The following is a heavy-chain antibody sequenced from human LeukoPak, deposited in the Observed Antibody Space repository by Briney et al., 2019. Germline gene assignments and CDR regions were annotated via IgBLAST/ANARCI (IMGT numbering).Heavy chain of an antibody. J-gene: IGHJ4*02. D-gene: IGHD7-27*01. CDR1: GGSISSSSYY. Sequence: NPSETLSLTCTVSGGSISSSSYYWGWIRQPPGKGLEWIGSIYYSGSTYYNPSLKSRVTISVDTSKNQFSLKLSSVTAADTAVYYCARLTGESPHPDYWGQGTLVTVSS. V-gene: IGHV4-39*01. CDR2: IYYSGST. CDR3: ARLTGESPHPDY.